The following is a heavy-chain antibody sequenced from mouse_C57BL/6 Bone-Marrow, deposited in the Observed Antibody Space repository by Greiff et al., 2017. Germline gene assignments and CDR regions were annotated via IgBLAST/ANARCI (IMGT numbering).Heavy chain of an antibody. J-gene: IGHJ2*01. V-gene: IGHV1-64*01. Sequence: VQLQQSGAELVKPGASVKLSCKASGYTFTSYWMHWVKQRPGQGLEWIGMIHPNSGSTNYNEKFKSKATLTVDKSSSTAYMQRSSLTSEDAAVYYCARCRLPYYDYWGQGNTLTVSS. CDR1: GYTFTSYW. CDR3: ARCRLPYYDY. CDR2: IHPNSGST.